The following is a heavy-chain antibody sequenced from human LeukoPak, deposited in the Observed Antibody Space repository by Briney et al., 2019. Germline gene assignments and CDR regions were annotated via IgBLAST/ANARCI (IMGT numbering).Heavy chain of an antibody. D-gene: IGHD6-19*01. V-gene: IGHV3-48*03. J-gene: IGHJ4*02. CDR1: GFTFSSYE. Sequence: GGSLRLSWAASGFTFSSYEMNWVRQAPGNGLEWVSYISSSGSTIYYADSVKGRFTISRDNAKNSLYLQMNSLRAEDTAVYYCARAHPSRSGWYENWGQGTLVTVSS. CDR2: ISSSGSTI. CDR3: ARAHPSRSGWYEN.